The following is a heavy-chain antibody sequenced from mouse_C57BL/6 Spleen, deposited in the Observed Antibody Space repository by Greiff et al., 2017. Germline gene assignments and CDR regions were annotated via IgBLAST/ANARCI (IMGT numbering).Heavy chain of an antibody. Sequence: QVQLQQPGPELVKPGASVTLSCKASGYTFTSYWMHWVKQRPGQGLEWLGNINPSNGGTNYNEKFKSKATLTVDKSSSTAYMQLSSLTSEDSAVYYCARDGGWLPPFAYWGQGTLVTVSA. CDR1: GYTFTSYW. D-gene: IGHD2-3*01. J-gene: IGHJ3*01. CDR2: INPSNGGT. V-gene: IGHV1-53*01. CDR3: ARDGGWLPPFAY.